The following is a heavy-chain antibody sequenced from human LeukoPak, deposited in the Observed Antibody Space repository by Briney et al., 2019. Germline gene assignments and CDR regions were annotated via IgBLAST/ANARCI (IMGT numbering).Heavy chain of an antibody. CDR1: GFTFSTYA. CDR3: AKDLDILTGYYIEH. V-gene: IGHV3-23*01. CDR2: VSGSASAA. Sequence: GGSLRLSCAASGFTFSTYAMTWVRQAPGRGLEWVSAVSGSASAAYYADSVKGRFTISRDNAKNTGYLQMSSLRAEDTAVYYCAKDLDILTGYYIEHWGQGTLVTVSS. D-gene: IGHD3-9*01. J-gene: IGHJ4*02.